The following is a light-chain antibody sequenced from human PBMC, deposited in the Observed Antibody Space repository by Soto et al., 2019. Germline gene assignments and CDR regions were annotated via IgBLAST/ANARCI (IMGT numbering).Light chain of an antibody. J-gene: IGLJ2*01. CDR1: SSNIGSNH. CDR3: SARDDSLSGVV. CDR2: RSD. Sequence: QSVLTQPPSASGTPGQRVTISCSGSSSNIGSNHVYWYQQLPGTAPKLLMYRSDQRPSGVPDRFSGSKSGTSASLAISGLRYDDEADYYCSARDDSLSGVVFGGGTKLTVL. V-gene: IGLV1-47*01.